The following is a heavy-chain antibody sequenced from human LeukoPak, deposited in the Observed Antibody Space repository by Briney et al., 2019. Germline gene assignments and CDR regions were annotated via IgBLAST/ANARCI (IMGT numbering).Heavy chain of an antibody. Sequence: PSETLSLTCTVSGGSINSYYWSWIRQPPGKGLEWIGYIYYSGSTNYNPSLKSRVTISVDTSKNQFSLKLSSVTAADTAVYYCASQLWPRSGWFDPWGRGTLVTVSS. CDR2: IYYSGST. CDR1: GGSINSYY. CDR3: ASQLWPRSGWFDP. V-gene: IGHV4-59*08. D-gene: IGHD5-18*01. J-gene: IGHJ5*02.